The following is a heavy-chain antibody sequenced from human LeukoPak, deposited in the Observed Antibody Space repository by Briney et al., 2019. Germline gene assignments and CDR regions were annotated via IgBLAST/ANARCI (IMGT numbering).Heavy chain of an antibody. J-gene: IGHJ6*04. CDR3: ARDFAVAWSSPQDV. CDR2: IYHSGST. V-gene: IGHV4-30-2*01. Sequence: SETLSLTCTVSGGSISSGGYYWSWIRQPPGKGLEWIGYIYHSGSTYYNPSLKSRVTISVDRSKNQFSLKLSSVTAADTAVYYCARDFAVAWSSPQDVWGKGTTVTVSS. CDR1: GGSISSGGYY. D-gene: IGHD1-26*01.